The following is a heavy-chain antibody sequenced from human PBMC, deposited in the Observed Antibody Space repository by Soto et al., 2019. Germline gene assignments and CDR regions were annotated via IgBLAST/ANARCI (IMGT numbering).Heavy chain of an antibody. CDR2: MSLNGDI. J-gene: IGHJ5*02. CDR3: STRETRTGGPA. D-gene: IGHD2-8*02. Sequence: QVQLQESGPGLVESSGTLSITCAVYGGTIRSGHWWTWVRQSPGKGLEWIGEMSLNGDINYSPSLQSRVTVSIDMSRNHLSLRLTSVTAADTAVYYCSTRETRTGGPAWGPGTMVAVSS. CDR1: GGTIRSGHW. V-gene: IGHV4-4*02.